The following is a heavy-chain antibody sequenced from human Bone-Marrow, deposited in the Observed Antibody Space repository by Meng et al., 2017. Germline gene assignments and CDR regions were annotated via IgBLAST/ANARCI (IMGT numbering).Heavy chain of an antibody. V-gene: IGHV4-34*01. CDR3: ARLAYDSSGYWFDY. CDR2: INHSGST. J-gene: IGHJ4*02. Sequence: QLQLQTWGAGLLKPSAPLSLTCAVYGGSLSGYYWCWIRQPPGKGLEWIGEINHSGSTNYNPSLKSRVTISVDTSKNQFSLKLSSVTTADTAVYYCARLAYDSSGYWFDYWGQGTLVTVSS. CDR1: GGSLSGYY. D-gene: IGHD3-22*01.